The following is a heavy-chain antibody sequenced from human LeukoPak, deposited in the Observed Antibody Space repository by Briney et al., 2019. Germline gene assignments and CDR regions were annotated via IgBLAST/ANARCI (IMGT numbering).Heavy chain of an antibody. CDR3: AHTSTGWYYFDH. D-gene: IGHD6-19*01. CDR1: GFTFSGYG. V-gene: IGHV3-30*02. Sequence: GGSLRLSCAASGFTFSGYGMHWARQAPGKGPEWVAFIRYDGSNIYYADSVKGRFTISRDSSKNTLYLQMNSLRAEDTAVYFCAHTSTGWYYFDHWGQGTLVTVSS. J-gene: IGHJ4*02. CDR2: IRYDGSNI.